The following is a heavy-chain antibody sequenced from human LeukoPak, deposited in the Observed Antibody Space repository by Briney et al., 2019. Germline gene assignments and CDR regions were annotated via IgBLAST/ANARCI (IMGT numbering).Heavy chain of an antibody. CDR2: IIPIFGTA. J-gene: IGHJ4*02. CDR1: GYTFTSYG. CDR3: ARGYAPSYCSSTSCLRPFDY. V-gene: IGHV1-69*05. D-gene: IGHD2-2*01. Sequence: ASVKVSCKASGYTFTSYGISWVRQAPGQGLEWMGGIIPIFGTANYAQKFQGRVTITTDESTSTAYMELSSLRSEDTAVYYCARGYAPSYCSSTSCLRPFDYWGQGTLVTVSS.